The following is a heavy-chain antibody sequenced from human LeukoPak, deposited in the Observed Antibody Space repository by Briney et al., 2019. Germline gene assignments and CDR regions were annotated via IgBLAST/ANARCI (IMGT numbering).Heavy chain of an antibody. Sequence: ASVKVSCKPSGYTFTAYYIQWVRQAPGQGLEWMGTIRPGDTRTTYAQKFQGRVTMTWDMSTTTGYMELSSLRAEDTAVYYCARDRVWFGEFGEYYYYGMEVWGQGTTVTVSS. D-gene: IGHD3-10*01. V-gene: IGHV1-46*01. J-gene: IGHJ6*02. CDR3: ARDRVWFGEFGEYYYYGMEV. CDR2: IRPGDTRT. CDR1: GYTFTAYY.